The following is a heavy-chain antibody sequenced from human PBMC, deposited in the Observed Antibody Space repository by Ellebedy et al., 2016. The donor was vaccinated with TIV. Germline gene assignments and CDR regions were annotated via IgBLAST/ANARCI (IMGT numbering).Heavy chain of an antibody. Sequence: PGGSLRLSCAASGFTFSSYEMNWFRQAPGKGLDWVSYISSGGDTIYYADSVKGRFTVSRDDAKTSLYLQMNSLRAEDTALYFCARGSLPYFYGSGTYDPFDYWGQGTLVTVSS. J-gene: IGHJ4*02. CDR1: GFTFSSYE. D-gene: IGHD3-10*01. CDR3: ARGSLPYFYGSGTYDPFDY. CDR2: ISSGGDTI. V-gene: IGHV3-48*03.